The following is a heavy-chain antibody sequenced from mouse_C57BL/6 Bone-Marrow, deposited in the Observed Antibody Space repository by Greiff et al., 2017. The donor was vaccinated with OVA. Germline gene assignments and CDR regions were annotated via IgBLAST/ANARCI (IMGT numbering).Heavy chain of an antibody. CDR2: IYPSDSET. J-gene: IGHJ4*01. Sequence: QVQLQQPGAELVRPGSSVKLSCKASGYTFTSYWMDWVKQRPGQGLEWIGNIYPSDSETHYNQKFKDKATLTVDKSSSTAYMQLSSLTSEDSAVYYCARRYYGSSLNWDPLYYYAMDYWGQGTSVTVSS. CDR3: ARRYYGSSLNWDPLYYYAMDY. D-gene: IGHD1-1*01. CDR1: GYTFTSYW. V-gene: IGHV1-61*01.